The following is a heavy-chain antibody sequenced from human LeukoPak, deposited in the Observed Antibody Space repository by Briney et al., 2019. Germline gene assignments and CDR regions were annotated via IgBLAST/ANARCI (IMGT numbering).Heavy chain of an antibody. CDR2: ISSSSSYI. Sequence: PGGSLRLSCAASGFTFSSYSMNWVRQAPGKGLEWVSSISSSSSYIYYADSVKGRFTISRDNAKNSLYLQMNSLSAEDTAVYYCARANRVDIVATRLPYRIDDWGQGTLVTVSS. V-gene: IGHV3-21*01. CDR1: GFTFSSYS. CDR3: ARANRVDIVATRLPYRIDD. J-gene: IGHJ4*02. D-gene: IGHD5-12*01.